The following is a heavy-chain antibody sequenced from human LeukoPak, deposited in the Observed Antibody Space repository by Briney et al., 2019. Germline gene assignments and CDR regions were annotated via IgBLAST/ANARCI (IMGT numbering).Heavy chain of an antibody. Sequence: ASVKVSCKASGYTFTCYCMHWVRQAPGQGLEWMGWINPNSGGTNYAQKFQGRVTMTRDTSISTAYMELSRLRSDDTAVYYCAKVVRLRVNWFDPWGQGTLVTVSS. CDR1: GYTFTCYC. D-gene: IGHD2-15*01. V-gene: IGHV1-2*02. J-gene: IGHJ5*02. CDR2: INPNSGGT. CDR3: AKVVRLRVNWFDP.